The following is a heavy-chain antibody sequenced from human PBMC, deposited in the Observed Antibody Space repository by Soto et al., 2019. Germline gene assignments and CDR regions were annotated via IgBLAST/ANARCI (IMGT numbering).Heavy chain of an antibody. CDR1: GYNFNIYY. Sequence: QVQLVQSGAEGKRPGTSVKLSCKAYGYNFNIYYMHWVRQAPGQGLEWMAIISSTGEIKSYAQKFQGRVTLTRDTSTTTVYMELSSLTSEDTAVYYCARGGGELLGYWGQGTLVTVSS. J-gene: IGHJ4*02. V-gene: IGHV1-46*02. CDR3: ARGGGELLGY. CDR2: ISSTGEIK. D-gene: IGHD1-7*01.